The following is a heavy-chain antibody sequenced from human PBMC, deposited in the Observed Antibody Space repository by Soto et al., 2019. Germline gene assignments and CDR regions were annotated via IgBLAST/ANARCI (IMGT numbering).Heavy chain of an antibody. Sequence: LRLSCAASGFTFSNAWMSWVRQAPGKGLEWVGRIKSKTDGGTTDYAAPVKGRFTISRDDSKNTLYLQMNSLKTEDTAVYYCNTVGYYYYGMDVWGQGTTVTVSS. CDR2: IKSKTDGGTT. CDR1: GFTFSNAW. J-gene: IGHJ6*02. CDR3: NTVGYYYYGMDV. V-gene: IGHV3-15*01.